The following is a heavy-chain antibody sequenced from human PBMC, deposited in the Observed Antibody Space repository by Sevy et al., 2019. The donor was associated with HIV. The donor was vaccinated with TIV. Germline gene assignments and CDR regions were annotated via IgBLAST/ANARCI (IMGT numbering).Heavy chain of an antibody. CDR2: VYHSGTA. CDR1: GYSITSGFL. CDR3: ARHSHGSGTYYVPFDS. J-gene: IGHJ4*02. V-gene: IGHV4-38-2*01. D-gene: IGHD3-10*01. Sequence: SETLSLTCAVSGYSITSGFLWGWIRQPPGKGLEWIGSVYHSGTAYNNPSVNSRVIVSVDTSNNQFSLKLNSVTAADTAVHYCARHSHGSGTYYVPFDSWGQGTLVTVSS.